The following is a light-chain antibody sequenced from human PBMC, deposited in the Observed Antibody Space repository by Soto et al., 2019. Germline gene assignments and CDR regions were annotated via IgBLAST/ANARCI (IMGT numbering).Light chain of an antibody. Sequence: DIQMTQSPSTLSASVGDRVTITCRASQSISTWLAWYQQKPGKAPKVLIYKASNLESGVPSRFGGSGSGTEFTLTMSGLQPDDFATYYCQQYNSYPLTFGGGTKVEIK. CDR1: QSISTW. CDR3: QQYNSYPLT. CDR2: KAS. J-gene: IGKJ4*01. V-gene: IGKV1-5*03.